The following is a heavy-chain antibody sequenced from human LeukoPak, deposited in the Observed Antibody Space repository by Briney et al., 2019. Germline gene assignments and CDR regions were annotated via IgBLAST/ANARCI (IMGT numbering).Heavy chain of an antibody. V-gene: IGHV1-18*04. J-gene: IGHJ5*02. D-gene: IGHD3-9*01. CDR1: GYTFTSYG. CDR3: ARDRTPYYDILTGPHWFDP. CDR2: ISAYNGNT. Sequence: ASVKVSCKASGYTFTSYGISWVRQAPGQGLEWMGRISAYNGNTNYAQKLQGRVTMTTDTSTSTAYMELRSLRSDDTAVYYCARDRTPYYDILTGPHWFDPWGQGTLVTVSS.